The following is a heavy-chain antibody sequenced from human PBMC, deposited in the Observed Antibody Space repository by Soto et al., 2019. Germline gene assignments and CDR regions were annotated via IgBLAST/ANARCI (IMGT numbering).Heavy chain of an antibody. CDR3: AREWLSSGWYWFDP. V-gene: IGHV4-4*07. CDR1: GGSISSYY. Sequence: SEALSLTCTVSGGSISSYYWSWIRQPAGKGLEWIGRIYTSGSTNYNPSLKSRVTMSVDTSKNQFSLKLSSVTAADTAVYYCAREWLSSGWYWFDPWGQGTLVTVSS. D-gene: IGHD6-19*01. J-gene: IGHJ5*02. CDR2: IYTSGST.